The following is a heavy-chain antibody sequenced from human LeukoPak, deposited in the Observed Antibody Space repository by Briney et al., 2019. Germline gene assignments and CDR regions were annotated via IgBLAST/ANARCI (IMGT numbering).Heavy chain of an antibody. J-gene: IGHJ3*01. V-gene: IGHV3-74*01. CDR1: GFTFSSYW. CDR3: ARGRWELLWGDL. D-gene: IGHD1-26*01. Sequence: GGSLRLSCAASGFTFSSYWMHWVRQAPGKGLVWVSRISSDGSSTNYADSVKGRFTISRDNAKNTLYLQMNRLRADDTAVYYCARGRWELLWGDLWGQGTMVTVSS. CDR2: ISSDGSST.